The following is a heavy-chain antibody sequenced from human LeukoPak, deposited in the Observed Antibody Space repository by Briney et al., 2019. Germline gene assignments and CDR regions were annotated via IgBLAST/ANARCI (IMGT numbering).Heavy chain of an antibody. D-gene: IGHD6-13*01. Sequence: KPSETLSLTCTVSGGSISSYYWSWIRQPPGKGLEWIGYISYSGTTNYNPSLKSRVTISVAPSKNQFSLKLRSVPAPDTAVYYCARDRGNYFDYWGQGTLVTVSS. J-gene: IGHJ4*02. V-gene: IGHV4-59*01. CDR2: ISYSGTT. CDR1: GGSISSYY. CDR3: ARDRGNYFDY.